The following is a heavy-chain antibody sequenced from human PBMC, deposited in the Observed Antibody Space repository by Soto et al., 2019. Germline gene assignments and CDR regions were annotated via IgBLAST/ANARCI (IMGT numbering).Heavy chain of an antibody. V-gene: IGHV4-31*03. CDR1: GGSISSGVYY. D-gene: IGHD6-13*01. CDR3: AREVAAGFFDY. Sequence: SETLSLTCTVSGGSISSGVYYWIWIRQHPGKGLEWIGYIYYSGSTYYNPSLKSRVTISVDTSKNQLSLKLSSVTAADTAVYYCAREVAAGFFDYWGQGTLVTVSS. CDR2: IYYSGST. J-gene: IGHJ4*02.